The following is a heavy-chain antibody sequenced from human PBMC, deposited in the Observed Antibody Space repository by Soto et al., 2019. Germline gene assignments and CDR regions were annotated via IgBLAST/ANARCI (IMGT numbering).Heavy chain of an antibody. J-gene: IGHJ5*02. D-gene: IGHD2-15*01. CDR3: ARGVVVVAASQLGWFDP. CDR1: GGTFSSYA. CDR2: ITPMFGTT. Sequence: QVQLVQSGAEVKKPGSSVEVSCKASGGTFSSYAISWVRQAPGQGLEWMGGITPMFGTTKYAQKFQGRLTITADESTSTAYMELSSLRSGDTAVYYCARGVVVVAASQLGWFDPWGQGTLVTVSS. V-gene: IGHV1-69*01.